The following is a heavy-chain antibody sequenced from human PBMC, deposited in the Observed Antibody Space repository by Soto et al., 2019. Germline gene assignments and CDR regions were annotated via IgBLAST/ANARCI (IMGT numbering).Heavy chain of an antibody. V-gene: IGHV3-23*01. J-gene: IGHJ1*01. Sequence: LRLSCAASGFTFSSYAMSWVRQAPGKGLEWVSLIRASGSSTYYADSVKGRFTISRDNSKNTLYLQMNSLRAEDTAVYFCAKGRDAPEYFQHWGQGTLVTVSS. CDR2: IRASGSST. D-gene: IGHD2-21*02. CDR1: GFTFSSYA. CDR3: AKGRDAPEYFQH.